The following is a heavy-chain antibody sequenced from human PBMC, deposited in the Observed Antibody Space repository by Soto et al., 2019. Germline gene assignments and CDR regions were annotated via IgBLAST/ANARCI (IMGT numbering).Heavy chain of an antibody. CDR1: GFTFSSYG. CDR3: AKALNPLRYCSGGSCAADAFDI. CDR2: IWYDGSNK. D-gene: IGHD2-15*01. V-gene: IGHV3-33*06. J-gene: IGHJ3*02. Sequence: GGSLRLSCAASGFTFSSYGMHWVRQAPGKGLEWVAVIWYDGSNKYYADSVKGRFTISRDNSKNTLYLQMNSLRAEDTAVYYCAKALNPLRYCSGGSCAADAFDIWGQGTMVTVSS.